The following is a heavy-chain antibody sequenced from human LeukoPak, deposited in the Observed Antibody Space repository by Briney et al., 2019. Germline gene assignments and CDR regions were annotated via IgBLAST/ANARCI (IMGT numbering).Heavy chain of an antibody. Sequence: GESLRLSCSASGFTFSSYAMHWVRQAPGKGLEYVSALSSNGGSTYYADSVKGRFTISRDNSKNTLYLQMSSLRAEDTAVYYCVKALYCSSTSCSYGGADYWGQGTLVTVSS. CDR1: GFTFSSYA. V-gene: IGHV3-64D*09. J-gene: IGHJ4*02. CDR3: VKALYCSSTSCSYGGADY. D-gene: IGHD2-2*01. CDR2: LSSNGGST.